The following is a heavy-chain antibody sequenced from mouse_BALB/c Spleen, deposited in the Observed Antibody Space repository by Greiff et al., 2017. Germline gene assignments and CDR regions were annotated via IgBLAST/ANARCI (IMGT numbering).Heavy chain of an antibody. D-gene: IGHD2-10*02. CDR3: ARKYGNSFAMDY. Sequence: VQLKESGGGLVQPGGSRKLSCAASGFTFSSFGMHWVRQAPEKGLEWVAYISSGSSTIYYADTVKGRFTISRDNPKNTLFLQMTSLRSEDTAMYYCARKYGNSFAMDYWGQGTSVTVSS. CDR1: GFTFSSFG. V-gene: IGHV5-17*02. CDR2: ISSGSSTI. J-gene: IGHJ4*01.